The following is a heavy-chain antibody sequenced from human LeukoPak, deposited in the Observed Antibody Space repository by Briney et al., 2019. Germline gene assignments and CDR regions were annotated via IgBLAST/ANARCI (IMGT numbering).Heavy chain of an antibody. CDR3: AREGYYGSGSPPSLYFDY. J-gene: IGHJ4*02. D-gene: IGHD3-10*01. CDR1: GFTFRSYW. Sequence: GGSLRLSCAASGFTFRSYWMSWVRQGPGKGLEWVAVTSSDLNVKLYADSVKGRFTISRDNSRSTLYLQMNSLRPEDTAIYYCAREGYYGSGSPPSLYFDYWGQGTLVTVSS. V-gene: IGHV3-30*03. CDR2: TSSDLNVK.